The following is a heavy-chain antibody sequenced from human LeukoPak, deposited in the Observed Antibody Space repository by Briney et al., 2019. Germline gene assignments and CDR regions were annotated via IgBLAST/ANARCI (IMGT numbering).Heavy chain of an antibody. D-gene: IGHD1-26*01. CDR1: GFTFSSYI. CDR3: TRDDSGSTPGTIWFDP. J-gene: IGHJ5*02. CDR2: ISSSNSYI. V-gene: IGHV3-21*01. Sequence: PGGSLRLSCAASGFTFSSYIINWVRQAPGKGLEWVSSISSSNSYIYYADSVKGRFTISRDNAKNSLYLQMNSLRAEDTAVYYCTRDDSGSTPGTIWFDPWGQGTLVTVSS.